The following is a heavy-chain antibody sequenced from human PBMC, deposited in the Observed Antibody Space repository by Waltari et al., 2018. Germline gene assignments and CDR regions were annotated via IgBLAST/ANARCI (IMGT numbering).Heavy chain of an antibody. D-gene: IGHD2-2*01. CDR2: IKTNTGNA. CDR1: GYTFSNYA. V-gene: IGHV7-4-1*02. Sequence: QVQLVQSGSELKKPGASVKVSCKASGYTFSNYAMNWVRQAPGQGLEWLGWIKTNTGNARYAQGFTGRFAFSLDTSVRTAYLQSSSLKAEDTAVYFCARGAYCNSTSCYYYHGMDVWGQGTTVTVSS. J-gene: IGHJ6*02. CDR3: ARGAYCNSTSCYYYHGMDV.